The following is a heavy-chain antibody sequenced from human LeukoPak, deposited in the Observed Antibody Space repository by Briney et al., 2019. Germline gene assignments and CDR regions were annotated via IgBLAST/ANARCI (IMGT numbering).Heavy chain of an antibody. D-gene: IGHD3-22*01. V-gene: IGHV1-2*02. CDR2: VSPNSGGT. J-gene: IGHJ4*02. CDR1: GYTFTGYY. CDR3: AREYYDSSGYYSYYFDY. Sequence: RASVKVSCKASGYTFTGYYMHWVRQAPEQGLEWMGWVSPNSGGTNYAQNFQGRVTMTRDTSISTAYMELSRLRSDDTAVYYCAREYYDSSGYYSYYFDYWGQGTLVTVSS.